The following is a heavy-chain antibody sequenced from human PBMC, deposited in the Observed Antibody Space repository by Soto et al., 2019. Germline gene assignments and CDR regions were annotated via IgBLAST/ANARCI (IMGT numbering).Heavy chain of an antibody. CDR2: IYYSGDT. D-gene: IGHD3-16*01. CDR1: GGSISSGSYY. CDR3: AREGGDGVDY. V-gene: IGHV4-31*03. Sequence: QVQLQESGPGLVKPSQTLSLTCTVSGGSISSGSYYWSWIRQHPGEGLEWIGYIYYSGDTYYTPSLKSRVTISVDTSKNQFSLNLSSVTAADRAIYYCAREGGDGVDYWGQGTLVTVSS. J-gene: IGHJ4*02.